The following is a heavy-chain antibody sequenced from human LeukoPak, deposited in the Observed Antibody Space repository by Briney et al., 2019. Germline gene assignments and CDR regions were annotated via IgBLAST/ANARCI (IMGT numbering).Heavy chain of an antibody. CDR2: FSWNSGSI. V-gene: IGHV3-9*01. CDR1: GFTFDDYA. CDR3: ASSGYDLDWYFDL. D-gene: IGHD5-12*01. J-gene: IGHJ2*01. Sequence: PGGSLRLSCAASGFTFDDYAMHWVRQAPGKGLEWVSAFSWNSGSIGYADSVKGRFTISRDSANNSLYLQMNSLGAEDTAVYYCASSGYDLDWYFDLWGRGTLVTVSS.